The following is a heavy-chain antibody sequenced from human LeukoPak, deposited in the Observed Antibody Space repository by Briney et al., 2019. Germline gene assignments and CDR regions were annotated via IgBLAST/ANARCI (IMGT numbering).Heavy chain of an antibody. D-gene: IGHD3-22*01. Sequence: GESLRLSCAASGFTFSDYNMSWLRQAPGKGLEWVAYICDSGRTVYYADSVKGRFTISRDNAKNSVYLQMNNLRAEDTAVYYCARDRCGDYDHSGYYDKWGQGTLVTVST. CDR2: ICDSGRTV. J-gene: IGHJ4*02. CDR3: ARDRCGDYDHSGYYDK. CDR1: GFTFSDYN. V-gene: IGHV3-11*01.